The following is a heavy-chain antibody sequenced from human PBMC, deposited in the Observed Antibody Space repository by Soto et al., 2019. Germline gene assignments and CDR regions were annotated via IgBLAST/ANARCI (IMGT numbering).Heavy chain of an antibody. D-gene: IGHD3-9*01. V-gene: IGHV1-18*01. CDR1: GYTFTSYG. CDR2: LSAYNGNT. CDR3: ARTDFDLLLHYGMDV. Sequence: QVQLVQSGAEVKKPGASVKVSCTASGYTFTSYGISWVRQAPGQGLEWMGWLSAYNGNTNYAQKLQGRVTMTTDTSTSTAYMELRSLRSDDTAVYYCARTDFDLLLHYGMDVWGQGTTVTVSS. J-gene: IGHJ6*02.